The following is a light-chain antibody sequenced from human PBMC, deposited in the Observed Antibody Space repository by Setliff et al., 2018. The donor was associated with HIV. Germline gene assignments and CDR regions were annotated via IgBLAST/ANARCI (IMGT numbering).Light chain of an antibody. CDR1: SSDVGRYNL. CDR3: SSYTRSNSLSVI. V-gene: IGLV2-14*02. Sequence: ALTQPASVSGSPGQSITISCTGTSSDVGRYNLVSWYQQHPGKAPKLMIYQATKRPSGVSNRFSGSKSGNTASLTISGLQAEDEADYYCSSYTRSNSLSVIFGGGTKVTV. J-gene: IGLJ2*01. CDR2: QAT.